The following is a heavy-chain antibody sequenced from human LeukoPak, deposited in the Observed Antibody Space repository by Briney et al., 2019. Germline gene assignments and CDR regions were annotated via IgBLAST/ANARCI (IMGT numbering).Heavy chain of an antibody. CDR3: AKQPSFTPDYYVDV. CDR1: GFTFSSYA. D-gene: IGHD2-15*01. Sequence: PGGSLRLSCAASGFTFSSYAMSWVRQAPGKGLEWVSAISGSGGSTYYADSVKGRFTISRDNSKNTLYLQMNSLRAEDTAVYYCAKQPSFTPDYYVDVWGKGTTVTVSS. V-gene: IGHV3-23*01. J-gene: IGHJ6*03. CDR2: ISGSGGST.